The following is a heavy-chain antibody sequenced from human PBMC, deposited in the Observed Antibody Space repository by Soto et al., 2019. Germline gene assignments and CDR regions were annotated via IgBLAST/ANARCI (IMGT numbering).Heavy chain of an antibody. V-gene: IGHV1-69*02. Sequence: QVQLVQSGAEVKMPGSSVKVSCTASGCTFTSYTFGWVRQVPGQGLEWMGRIIPILRMADFAQKFQGRVTINADEATSTVYMKLSSLRSEDTAVYYCATSYGSGSAHCDYWGQGTLVTVS. CDR3: ATSYGSGSAHCDY. CDR1: GCTFTSYT. D-gene: IGHD3-10*01. CDR2: IIPILRMA. J-gene: IGHJ4*02.